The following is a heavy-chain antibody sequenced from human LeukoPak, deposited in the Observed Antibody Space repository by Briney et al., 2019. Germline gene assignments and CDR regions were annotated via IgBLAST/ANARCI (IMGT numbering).Heavy chain of an antibody. V-gene: IGHV3-20*04. CDR3: ASIGQWLGNYYFDY. Sequence: GGFLRLSCAASGFTFDDYGMSWVRKAPGKGLEWVSGINWNGGSTGYADSVKGRFTISRDNAKNSLYLQMNSLRAEDTALYYCASIGQWLGNYYFDYWGQGTLVTVSS. D-gene: IGHD6-19*01. CDR1: GFTFDDYG. J-gene: IGHJ4*02. CDR2: INWNGGST.